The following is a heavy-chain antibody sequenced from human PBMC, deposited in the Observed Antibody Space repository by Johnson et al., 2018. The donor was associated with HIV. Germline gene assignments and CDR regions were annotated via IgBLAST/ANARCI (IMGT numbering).Heavy chain of an antibody. J-gene: IGHJ3*02. CDR2: MSYAGTNE. D-gene: IGHD3-22*01. CDR3: AKDVGNYWPDSFDI. CDR1: GFTFSNHA. V-gene: IGHV3-30*18. Sequence: QMQLVESGGGVVQPGRSLRLSCAASGFTFSNHAMYWVRQAPGKGLEWVALMSYAGTNEYYADSVQVRFTISRDKSENTLYLQMNSLRDEDTAVYYCAKDVGNYWPDSFDIWGQGTMVTVSS.